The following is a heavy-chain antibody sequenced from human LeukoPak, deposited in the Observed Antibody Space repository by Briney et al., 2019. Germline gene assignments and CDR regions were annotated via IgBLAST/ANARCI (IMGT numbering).Heavy chain of an antibody. CDR1: GGSISSGSYY. V-gene: IGHV4-61*02. J-gene: IGHJ6*03. D-gene: IGHD3-10*01. CDR2: LYPSGST. CDR3: ARGLRVDGSGSYYNRAFGYYMDV. Sequence: SETLSLTRTVSGGSISSGSYYWSWIRQPAGKGLEWIGLLYPSGSTNNSPSLKSRVTISVDTSKNQFSLKLSSMTAADTAVYYCARGLRVDGSGSYYNRAFGYYMDVWGKGTTVTVSS.